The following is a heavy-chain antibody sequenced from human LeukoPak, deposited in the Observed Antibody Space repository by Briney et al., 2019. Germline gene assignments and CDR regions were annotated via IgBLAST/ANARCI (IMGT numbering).Heavy chain of an antibody. V-gene: IGHV3-48*03. CDR2: ISSSGSTI. CDR3: ARDALWFGSQGWFDP. D-gene: IGHD3-10*01. CDR1: GFTFSSYE. Sequence: GGSLRLSCAASGFTFSSYEMNWVRQAPGKGLEWVSYISSSGSTIYYADSVKGRFTISRDNAKNSLYLQMNSLRAEDTAVYYCARDALWFGSQGWFDPWGQGTLVTVSS. J-gene: IGHJ5*02.